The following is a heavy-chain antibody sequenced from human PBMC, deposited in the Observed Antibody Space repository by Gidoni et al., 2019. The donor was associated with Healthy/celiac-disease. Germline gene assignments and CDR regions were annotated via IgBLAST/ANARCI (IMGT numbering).Heavy chain of an antibody. Sequence: QLQLQESGPGLVKPSETLSLTCTVSGGSISSSSYYWGWIRQPPGKGLEWIGSIYYSGSTYYNPSLKSRVTISVDTSKNQFSRVNSVTAADTAVYYCASLAATRFGYAFDIWGQGTMVTVSS. CDR1: GGSISSSSYY. CDR3: ASLAATRFGYAFDI. V-gene: IGHV4-39*01. J-gene: IGHJ3*02. CDR2: IYYSGST. D-gene: IGHD2-15*01.